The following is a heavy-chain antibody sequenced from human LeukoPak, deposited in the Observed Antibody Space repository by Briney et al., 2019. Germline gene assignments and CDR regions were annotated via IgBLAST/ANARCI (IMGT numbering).Heavy chain of an antibody. CDR3: ARNSIVASGTALGWFDP. D-gene: IGHD3-22*01. CDR2: IYHSGNT. Sequence: RPSETLSLTCSVSGYSISSAYYWGWIRQPPGKGLEWIGSIYHSGNTYYNLSLKSRVTISVDTSKNQFSLKLNSVTAADTAVYYCARNSIVASGTALGWFDPWGQGTLVTVSS. CDR1: GYSISSAYY. V-gene: IGHV4-38-2*02. J-gene: IGHJ5*02.